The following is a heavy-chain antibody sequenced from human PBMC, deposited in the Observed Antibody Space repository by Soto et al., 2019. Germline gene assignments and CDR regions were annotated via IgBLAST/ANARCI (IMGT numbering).Heavy chain of an antibody. J-gene: IGHJ5*02. D-gene: IGHD2-21*02. Sequence: ASVKVSCKASGYTFTSYGISWVRQAPGQGLEWMGWISAYNGNTNYAQKLQGRVTMTTDTSTSTAYMELRSLRSDDTAVYYCARASLGTAENWFDPWGQGTLVTVSS. CDR1: GYTFTSYG. CDR3: ARASLGTAENWFDP. V-gene: IGHV1-18*01. CDR2: ISAYNGNT.